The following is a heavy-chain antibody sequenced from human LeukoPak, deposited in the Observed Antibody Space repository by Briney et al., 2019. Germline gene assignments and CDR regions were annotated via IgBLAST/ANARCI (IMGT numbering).Heavy chain of an antibody. Sequence: GGSLRLSCAASGFTLSDYFMSWIRQAPGKGLEWVSDISSSGSTIYYADSVKGRFTISRDNAKNSLYLQMNSLRAEDTAVYYCARVVSGWNNFDYWGQGTLVTVSS. CDR2: ISSSGSTI. CDR1: GFTLSDYF. V-gene: IGHV3-11*01. CDR3: ARVVSGWNNFDY. D-gene: IGHD1/OR15-1a*01. J-gene: IGHJ4*02.